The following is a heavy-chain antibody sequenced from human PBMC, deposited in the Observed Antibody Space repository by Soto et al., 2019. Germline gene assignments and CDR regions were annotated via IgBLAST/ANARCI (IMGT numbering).Heavy chain of an antibody. CDR1: GGSISSYY. J-gene: IGHJ4*02. CDR3: AKVWTEKGYCTSTSCLYYFDY. V-gene: IGHV4-59*08. D-gene: IGHD2-2*01. CDR2: IYYIGTT. Sequence: SETLSLTCTVSGGSISSYYWSWIRQPPGKGLEWFEYIYYIGTTSYNPSLKSPVTISVDTSKSQFSLKLGSVTAADTAVYYFAKVWTEKGYCTSTSCLYYFDYWGQGTLVTVSS.